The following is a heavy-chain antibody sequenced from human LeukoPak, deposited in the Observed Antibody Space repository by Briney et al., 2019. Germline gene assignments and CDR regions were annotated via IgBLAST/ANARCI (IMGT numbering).Heavy chain of an antibody. CDR2: ISYDGSNK. D-gene: IGHD6-19*01. CDR1: GFTLSSYA. CDR3: ARDNRQWLDLAHFDY. J-gene: IGHJ4*02. V-gene: IGHV3-30*04. Sequence: GGSLRLSCAASGFTLSSYAMHWVRQAPGKGLEWVAVISYDGSNKYYADSVKGRFTISRDNSKNTLYLQMNSLRAEDTAVYYCARDNRQWLDLAHFDYWGQGTLVTVSS.